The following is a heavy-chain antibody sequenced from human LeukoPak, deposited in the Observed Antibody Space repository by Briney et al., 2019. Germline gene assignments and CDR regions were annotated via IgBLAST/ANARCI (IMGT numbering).Heavy chain of an antibody. J-gene: IGHJ4*02. Sequence: GSLRLSCAASGFTFSSYAMSWIRQPPGKGLEWIGEINHSGSTNYNPSLKSRVTISVDTSKNQFSLKLSSVTAADTAVYYCARGRTIGGLYYFDYWGQGTLVTVSS. CDR1: GFTFSSYA. CDR2: INHSGST. D-gene: IGHD1-1*01. V-gene: IGHV4-34*01. CDR3: ARGRTIGGLYYFDY.